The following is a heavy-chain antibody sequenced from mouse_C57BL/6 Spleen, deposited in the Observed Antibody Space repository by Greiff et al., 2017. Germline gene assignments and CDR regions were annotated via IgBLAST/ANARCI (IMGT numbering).Heavy chain of an antibody. V-gene: IGHV5-17*01. Sequence: EVKLMESGGGLVKPGGSLKLSCAASGFTFSDYGMHWVRQAPEKGLEWVAYISSGSSTIYYADTVKGRFTISRDNAKNTLFLQMTSLRSEDTAMYYCAGVYCGNYGGVSDYWGQGTTLTVSS. D-gene: IGHD2-1*01. CDR2: ISSGSSTI. CDR3: AGVYCGNYGGVSDY. J-gene: IGHJ2*01. CDR1: GFTFSDYG.